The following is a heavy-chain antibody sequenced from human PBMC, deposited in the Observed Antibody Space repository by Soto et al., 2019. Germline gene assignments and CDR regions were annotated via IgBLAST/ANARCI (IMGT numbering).Heavy chain of an antibody. CDR3: ARGLNGYLHYFDY. Sequence: GASVKVSCTASGYTFTSYAMHWVRQAPGQRLEWMGWINAGNGNTKYSQKFQGRVTITRDTSASTAYMELSSLRSEDTAVYYCARGLNGYLHYFDYWGQGTPVTVS. V-gene: IGHV1-3*01. J-gene: IGHJ4*02. CDR2: INAGNGNT. D-gene: IGHD5-18*01. CDR1: GYTFTSYA.